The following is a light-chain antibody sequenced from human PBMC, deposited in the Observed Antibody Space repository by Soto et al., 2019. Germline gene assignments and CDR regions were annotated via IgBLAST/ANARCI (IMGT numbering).Light chain of an antibody. CDR3: QQYNNWPHT. CDR2: GVS. V-gene: IGKV3-15*01. J-gene: IGKJ2*01. CDR1: QSVSSK. Sequence: MTQSPSSVSASVGDRITITCRASQSVSSKLAWFQQKPGQAPSLLIYGVSTRATGVPVRFSGSGSGTEFTLTINSLQSEDFAVYYCQQYNNWPHTFGQGTKVDIK.